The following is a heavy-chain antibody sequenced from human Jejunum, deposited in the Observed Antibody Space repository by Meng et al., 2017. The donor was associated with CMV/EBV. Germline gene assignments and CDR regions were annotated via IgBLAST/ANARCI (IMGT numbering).Heavy chain of an antibody. CDR3: ARASGSYSDAFDI. V-gene: IGHV3-21*01. D-gene: IGHD1-26*01. J-gene: IGHJ3*02. CDR1: GFPFSDYS. CDR2: ISDCGGYI. Sequence: SGFPFSDYSMNWVRQAPGKGLEWVSSISDCGGYIYYADSVRGRFTISRDNAKSSLYLHVNTLRAEDTAVYYCARASGSYSDAFDIWGQGTMVTVSS.